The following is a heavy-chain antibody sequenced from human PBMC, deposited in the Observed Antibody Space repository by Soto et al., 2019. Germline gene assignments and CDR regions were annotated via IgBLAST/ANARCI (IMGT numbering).Heavy chain of an antibody. V-gene: IGHV4-39*01. CDR2: IYYSGST. J-gene: IGHJ6*03. CDR1: GGSISSSSYY. CDR3: ARHRPDPRAYYYYYMDV. D-gene: IGHD3-10*01. Sequence: SETLSLTCTVSGGSISSSSYYWGWIRQPPGKGLEWIGSIYYSGSTYYNPSLKSRVTISVDTSKNQFSLKLSSVTAADTAVYYCARHRPDPRAYYYYYMDVWGKGTTVTVSS.